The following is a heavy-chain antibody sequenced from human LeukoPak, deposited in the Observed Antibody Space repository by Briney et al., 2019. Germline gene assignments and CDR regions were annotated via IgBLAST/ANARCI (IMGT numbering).Heavy chain of an antibody. V-gene: IGHV1-18*01. CDR1: GYTFTSYG. CDR3: AGDWSAIHYYYYMDV. J-gene: IGHJ6*03. Sequence: ASVKVSCKASGYTFTSYGISWVRQAPGQGLEWMGWISAYNGNTNYAQKLQGRVTMTTDTSTSTAYMELRSLRSDDTAVYYCAGDWSAIHYYYYMDVWGKGTTVTVSS. CDR2: ISAYNGNT. D-gene: IGHD3-3*01.